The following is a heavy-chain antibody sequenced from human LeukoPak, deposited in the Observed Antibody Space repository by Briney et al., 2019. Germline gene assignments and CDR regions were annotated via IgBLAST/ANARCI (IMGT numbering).Heavy chain of an antibody. CDR2: VKEDGTTK. CDR3: VSQEVVPH. D-gene: IGHD2-15*01. Sequence: GGSLRLSCAASGFSFTNYWMSWVRQAPGKGLEWVANVKEDGTTKQYADSVKGRFTISRDNAKNSLYLQMDSLRAEDTAVYYCVSQEVVPHWGQGTLVSVSS. CDR1: GFSFTNYW. V-gene: IGHV3-7*01. J-gene: IGHJ4*02.